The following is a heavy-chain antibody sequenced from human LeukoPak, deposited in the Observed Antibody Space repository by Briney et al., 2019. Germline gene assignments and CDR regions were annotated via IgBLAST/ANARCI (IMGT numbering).Heavy chain of an antibody. V-gene: IGHV4-34*01. J-gene: IGHJ6*02. D-gene: IGHD5-18*01. CDR3: ARAVGCSYDYYYYYGMDV. CDR2: INHSGST. Sequence: PSETLSLTCAVYGGSFSGYYWSWIRQPPGKGLEWIGEINHSGSTNYNPSLKSRVTISVDTSKNQFSLKLSSVTAADTAVYYCARAVGCSYDYYYYYGMDVWGQGTTVTVSS. CDR1: GGSFSGYY.